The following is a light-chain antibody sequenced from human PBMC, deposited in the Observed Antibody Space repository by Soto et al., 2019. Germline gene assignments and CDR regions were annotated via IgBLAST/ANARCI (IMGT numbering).Light chain of an antibody. J-gene: IGKJ3*01. CDR1: QSISSH. V-gene: IGKV1-39*01. CDR3: QQSYSSPFT. CDR2: AAS. Sequence: DIQMTQSPSYLSASVGDRVTITCRASQSISSHLNWYQQKPGKAPKVLIYAASSLQGGVPSRFSGSGSGTDFTLTIKSLQPEDFATYYCQQSYSSPFTFGPGTKVDIK.